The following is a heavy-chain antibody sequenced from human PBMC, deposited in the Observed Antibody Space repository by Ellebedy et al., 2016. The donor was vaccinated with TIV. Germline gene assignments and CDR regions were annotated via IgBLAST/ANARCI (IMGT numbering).Heavy chain of an antibody. CDR1: GGTFSSYA. J-gene: IGHJ3*02. Sequence: SVKVSCKASGGTFSSYAITWVRQAPGQGLEWMGGIIPFLDIPSYAQKFQGRVTISADKSTSTAYMELSSLRSEDTAVYYCARKYYYDSRQAFDIWGQGTMVTVSS. D-gene: IGHD3-22*01. CDR2: IIPFLDIP. CDR3: ARKYYYDSRQAFDI. V-gene: IGHV1-69*10.